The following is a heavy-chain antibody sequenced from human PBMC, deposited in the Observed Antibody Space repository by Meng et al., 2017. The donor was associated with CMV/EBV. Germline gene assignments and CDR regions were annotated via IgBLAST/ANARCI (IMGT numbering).Heavy chain of an antibody. D-gene: IGHD2-2*01. J-gene: IGHJ6*02. CDR2: ISYDGSNK. CDR1: GFTFSSYA. V-gene: IGHV3-30*04. CDR3: ARDRILVPSAYYGMDV. Sequence: GESLKISCAASGFTFSSYAMHWVRQAPGKGLEWVAVISYDGSNKYYADSVKGRFTISRANSKNTLYLQMNSLRAEDTAVYYCARDRILVPSAYYGMDVWGQGTTVTVSS.